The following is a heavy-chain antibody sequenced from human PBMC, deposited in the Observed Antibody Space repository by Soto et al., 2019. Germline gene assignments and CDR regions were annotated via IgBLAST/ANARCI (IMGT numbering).Heavy chain of an antibody. Sequence: VQLVESGGGVVQPGRSLRLSCAASGFTFSSYGMHWVRQAPGKGLEWVAVISYDGSNKYYADSVKGRFTISRDNSKNTLYLQMNSLRAEDTAVYYCANRGYNYGPLEYWGQGTLVTVSS. CDR1: GFTFSSYG. D-gene: IGHD5-18*01. CDR3: ANRGYNYGPLEY. CDR2: ISYDGSNK. V-gene: IGHV3-30*18. J-gene: IGHJ4*02.